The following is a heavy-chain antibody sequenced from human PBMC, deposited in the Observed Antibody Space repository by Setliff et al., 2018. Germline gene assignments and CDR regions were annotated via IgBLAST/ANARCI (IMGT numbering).Heavy chain of an antibody. D-gene: IGHD1-26*01. Sequence: SVKVSCKTSGGTFKNHAISWVRQAPGQGLEWMGGTIPMFDRPNYAQKFQGRVAITADESTNTAYREINSLRYEDTAVYYCAGGNMDVVAGGGKYSGLAFWGQGTTVTVSS. CDR1: GGTFKNHA. J-gene: IGHJ6*02. CDR3: AGGNMDVVAGGGKYSGLAF. V-gene: IGHV1-69*13. CDR2: TIPMFDRP.